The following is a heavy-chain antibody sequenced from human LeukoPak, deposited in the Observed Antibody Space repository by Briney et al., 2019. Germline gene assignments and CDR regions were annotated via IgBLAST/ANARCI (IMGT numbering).Heavy chain of an antibody. CDR2: ISGSSGHT. V-gene: IGHV3-23*01. CDR1: GLTFSSYA. CDR3: AKVGFSEMEWLLYSDH. J-gene: IGHJ4*02. Sequence: GRSLRLSYAASGLTFSSYAMSWVRQAPEKGLEWVSAISGSSGHTYYADPVKGRFTISRDNSKNTLYLQMNSLRAEDTAVYYCAKVGFSEMEWLLYSDHWGQGTLVTVSS. D-gene: IGHD3-3*01.